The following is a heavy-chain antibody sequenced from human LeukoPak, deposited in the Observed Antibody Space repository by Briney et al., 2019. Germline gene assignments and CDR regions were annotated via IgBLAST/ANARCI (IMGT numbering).Heavy chain of an antibody. CDR3: ATGNSSGYYYVRSYYMDV. CDR2: MNPNSGNT. Sequence: GASVKVSCKASGYTFTSYDINWVRQATGQGLEWMGWMNPNSGNTGYAQKFQGRVTMTRNTSISTAYMELSSLRSEDTAVYYCATGNSSGYYYVRSYYMDVWGKGTTVTVSS. D-gene: IGHD3-22*01. V-gene: IGHV1-8*01. CDR1: GYTFTSYD. J-gene: IGHJ6*03.